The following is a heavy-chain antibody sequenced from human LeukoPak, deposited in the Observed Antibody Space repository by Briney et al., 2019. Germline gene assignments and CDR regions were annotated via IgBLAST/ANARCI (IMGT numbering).Heavy chain of an antibody. V-gene: IGHV4-59*02. Sequence: SVTLSLTCTISSGSVSDYHWSWLRQSQGKGLEWLVYIYHTGSTSYSPSLKSRVTMSVDTSNNHFSLNLSSVTAADTAEYYCARFSTVLPRSAFDIWGQGTMVTVSS. CDR3: ARFSTVLPRSAFDI. D-gene: IGHD4-17*01. J-gene: IGHJ3*02. CDR2: IYHTGST. CDR1: SGSVSDYH.